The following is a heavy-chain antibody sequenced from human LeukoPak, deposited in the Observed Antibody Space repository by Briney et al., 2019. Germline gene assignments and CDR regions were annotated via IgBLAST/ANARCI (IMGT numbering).Heavy chain of an antibody. Sequence: GGSLRLSCAASGFTFSSYSMNWVRQAPGKGLEWVSYISSSSSTIYYADPVKGRFTISRDNAKNSLYLQMNSLRAEDTAVYYCARGSSLDSYGYDYWGQGTLVTVSS. CDR3: ARGSSLDSYGYDY. CDR1: GFTFSSYS. CDR2: ISSSSSTI. V-gene: IGHV3-48*01. J-gene: IGHJ4*02. D-gene: IGHD5-18*01.